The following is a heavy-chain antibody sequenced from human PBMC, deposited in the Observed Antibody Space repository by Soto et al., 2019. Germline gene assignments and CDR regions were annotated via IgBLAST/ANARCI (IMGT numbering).Heavy chain of an antibody. V-gene: IGHV5-51*01. J-gene: IGHJ6*02. D-gene: IGHD6-6*01. Sequence: GESMKISCQGSGDSFASYWLGWVRQMPGKDLERMGIIYPGDSDTRYSPSFQGQVTIAADKSLRTAYLQWTSLKASDTALYYCARTRSFTLGFYYDGMDVWGQGTTVTVSS. CDR1: GDSFASYW. CDR3: ARTRSFTLGFYYDGMDV. CDR2: IYPGDSDT.